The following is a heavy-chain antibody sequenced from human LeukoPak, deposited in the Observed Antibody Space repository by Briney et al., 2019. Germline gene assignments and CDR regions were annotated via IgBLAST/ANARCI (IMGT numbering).Heavy chain of an antibody. V-gene: IGHV3-7*01. CDR3: GRAPPRANSSDN. Sequence: GGSLRLSCAASGFTFSSYWMSWVRQPPGKGLEWVAKIKQDGSEKYYVDSVKGRFTISRDNAKNSLYLQMNSLRAEDTAVYYCGRAPPRANSSDNWGQGTLLTVSS. D-gene: IGHD2/OR15-2a*01. CDR2: IKQDGSEK. CDR1: GFTFSSYW. J-gene: IGHJ4*02.